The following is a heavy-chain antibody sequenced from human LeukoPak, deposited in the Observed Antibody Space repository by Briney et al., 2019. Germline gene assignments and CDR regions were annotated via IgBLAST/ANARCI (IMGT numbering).Heavy chain of an antibody. V-gene: IGHV1-2*02. J-gene: IGHJ4*02. CDR1: GYTFTSYG. CDR3: ARDGYCSSTSSYGTLDY. Sequence: ASVKVSCKASGYTFTSYGISWVRQAPGQGLEWMGWINPNSGGTNYAQKFQGRVTMTRDTSISTAYMELSRLRSDDTAVYYCARDGYCSSTSSYGTLDYWGQGTLVTVSS. D-gene: IGHD2-2*03. CDR2: INPNSGGT.